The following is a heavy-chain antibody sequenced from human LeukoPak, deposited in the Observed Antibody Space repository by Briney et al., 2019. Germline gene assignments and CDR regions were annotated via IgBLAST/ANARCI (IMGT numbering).Heavy chain of an antibody. D-gene: IGHD5-18*01. J-gene: IGHJ6*02. V-gene: IGHV1-69*04. CDR2: IIPVLNIT. CDR3: ARDQGLTAPPPYGLDV. Sequence: SVKVSCKASGGTFSSSAITWVRQAPGQGLEWMGRIIPVLNITNYAQTFQGRVTITADTSTSTAYMELSSLRSEETAVYYCARDQGLTAPPPYGLDVWGQGTTVTVSS. CDR1: GGTFSSSA.